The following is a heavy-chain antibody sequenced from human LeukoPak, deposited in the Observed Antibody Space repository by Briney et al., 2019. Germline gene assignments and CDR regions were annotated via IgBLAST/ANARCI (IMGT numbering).Heavy chain of an antibody. CDR1: GYSISSGYY. J-gene: IGHJ4*02. D-gene: IGHD3-22*01. Sequence: ASETLSLTCTVSGYSISSGYYWGWIRQPPGKGLEWIGSIYHSGSTYYNPSLKSRVTISVDTSKNQFSLKLSSVTAADTAVYYCARGPYYYDSSGDNSLDCWGQGTLVTVSS. CDR2: IYHSGST. CDR3: ARGPYYYDSSGDNSLDC. V-gene: IGHV4-38-2*02.